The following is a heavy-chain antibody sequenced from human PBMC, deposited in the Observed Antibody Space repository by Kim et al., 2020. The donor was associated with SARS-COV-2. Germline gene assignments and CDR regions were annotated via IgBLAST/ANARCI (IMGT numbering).Heavy chain of an antibody. CDR3: ARTSRGVSPPDFDY. J-gene: IGHJ4*02. V-gene: IGHV3-53*01. Sequence: GGSLRLSCAASGFTVSSNYMSWVRQASGKGLEWVSVIYSGGRTYYADSVKGRFTISRDNSKNTLFLQMNSLRAEDTAVYFCARTSRGVSPPDFDYWGQGTLVTVSS. D-gene: IGHD3-10*01. CDR2: IYSGGRT. CDR1: GFTVSSNY.